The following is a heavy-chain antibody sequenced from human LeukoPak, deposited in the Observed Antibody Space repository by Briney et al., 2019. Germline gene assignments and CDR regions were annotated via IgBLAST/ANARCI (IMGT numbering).Heavy chain of an antibody. J-gene: IGHJ4*02. CDR2: FYYSGST. CDR1: GGSVSSYS. CDR3: ARTRSQAISAQYFDY. D-gene: IGHD2-2*02. Sequence: SSETLSLTCTVSGGSVSSYSWSWLRQPPGKGLEWIGHFYYSGSTNYNPSLKSRVTISVDTSKSQFSLNLTSVTAADTAVYYCARTRSQAISAQYFDYWGQGTLVTVSS. V-gene: IGHV4-59*08.